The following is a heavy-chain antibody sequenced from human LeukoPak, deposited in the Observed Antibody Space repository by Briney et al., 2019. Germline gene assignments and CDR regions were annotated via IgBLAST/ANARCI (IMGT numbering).Heavy chain of an antibody. CDR1: GGSISSGSYY. V-gene: IGHV4-61*02. D-gene: IGHD3-3*01. CDR3: ARWGSGYLYYFDY. CDR2: IYTSGST. J-gene: IGHJ4*02. Sequence: SQTLSLTCTVSGGSISSGSYYWSWIRQPAGKGLEWIGRIYTSGSTNYNPSLKSRVTISVDTSKNQFSLKLSSVTAADTAVYYCARWGSGYLYYFDYWGQGTLVTVSS.